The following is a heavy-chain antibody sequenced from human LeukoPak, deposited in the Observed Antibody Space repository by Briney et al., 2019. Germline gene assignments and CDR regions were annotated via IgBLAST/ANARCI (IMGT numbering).Heavy chain of an antibody. CDR1: GYTFTNSG. D-gene: IGHD1-1*01. Sequence: ASVKVSCKASGYTFTNSGISWVRQAPGQGLEWMGWINTYNGNTNYAPKLQGRVTMTTDTSTSTAYMELRSLRSGDTAVYYCARCPRGTGTTRGWFDPWGQGTLVTVSS. CDR2: INTYNGNT. V-gene: IGHV1-18*01. CDR3: ARCPRGTGTTRGWFDP. J-gene: IGHJ5*02.